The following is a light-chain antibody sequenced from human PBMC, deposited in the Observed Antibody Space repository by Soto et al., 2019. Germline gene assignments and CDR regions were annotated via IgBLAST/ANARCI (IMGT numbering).Light chain of an antibody. CDR1: SSDVGGYNY. J-gene: IGLJ2*01. Sequence: QSALTQPASVSGSPGQSITISCTGTSSDVGGYNYVSWYQHHPGKAPKLMIYDVSYRPSGVSNRFSGSKSGNTAPLTISGLQAEDEANYYCISYTSSSTLVVFGGGTKLTVL. CDR2: DVS. CDR3: ISYTSSSTLVV. V-gene: IGLV2-14*03.